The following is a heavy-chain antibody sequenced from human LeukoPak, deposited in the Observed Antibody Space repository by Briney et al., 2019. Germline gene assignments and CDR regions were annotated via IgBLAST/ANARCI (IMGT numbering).Heavy chain of an antibody. CDR2: LGDRGDT. CDR1: GFTFSSSA. Sequence: PGGTLRLSCEASGFTFSSSAMGWVRQAPGKGLEWVSTLGDRGDTYYADSVKGRFTISRDSSKNTLYLRMNSLRAEDTVVYFCAKQQPGERYYFDYWGQGTLVTVSS. CDR3: AKQQPGERYYFDY. D-gene: IGHD3-16*01. V-gene: IGHV3-23*01. J-gene: IGHJ4*02.